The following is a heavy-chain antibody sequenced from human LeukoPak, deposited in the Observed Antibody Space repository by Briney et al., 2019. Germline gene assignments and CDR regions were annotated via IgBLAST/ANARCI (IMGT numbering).Heavy chain of an antibody. CDR1: GFTFSSYG. D-gene: IGHD2-2*01. J-gene: IGHJ5*02. CDR2: ISYDGSNK. Sequence: PGRSLRLSCAASGFTFSSYGTHWVRQAPGKGLEWVAVISYDGSNKYYADSVKGRFTISRDNSKNTLYLQMNSLRAEDTAVYYCAKVGIPAATRSWFDPWGQGTLVTVSS. CDR3: AKVGIPAATRSWFDP. V-gene: IGHV3-30*18.